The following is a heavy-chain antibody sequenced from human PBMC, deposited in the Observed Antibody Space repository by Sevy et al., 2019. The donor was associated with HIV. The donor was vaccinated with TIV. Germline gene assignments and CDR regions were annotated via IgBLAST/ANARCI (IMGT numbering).Heavy chain of an antibody. D-gene: IGHD3-10*01. V-gene: IGHV3-21*01. CDR2: ISSSSSYI. Sequence: GGSLRLSCAASGFTFSSYSMNWVRQAPGKGLEWVSSISSSSSYIYYADSVKGRFTISRDNAKNSLYLQMNSLRAEDTDVYYCARTMVRGVIITADAFDIWGQGTMVTVSS. CDR1: GFTFSSYS. J-gene: IGHJ3*02. CDR3: ARTMVRGVIITADAFDI.